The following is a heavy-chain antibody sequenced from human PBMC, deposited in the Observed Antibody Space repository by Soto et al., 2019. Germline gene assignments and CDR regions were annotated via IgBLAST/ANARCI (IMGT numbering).Heavy chain of an antibody. CDR3: AKLFPGYRGGLIYYYYYMDV. D-gene: IGHD5-12*01. V-gene: IGHV3-23*01. CDR1: GFTFSTYA. J-gene: IGHJ6*03. Sequence: EVQLLESGGGLVQPGGSLRLSCAASGFTFSTYAMSWVRQAPGKGLEWVSAISGSGGSTYYADSVKGRFTISRDNSKNTRYLQMNSLRAEDTAVYYCAKLFPGYRGGLIYYYYYMDVWGKGTTVTVSS. CDR2: ISGSGGST.